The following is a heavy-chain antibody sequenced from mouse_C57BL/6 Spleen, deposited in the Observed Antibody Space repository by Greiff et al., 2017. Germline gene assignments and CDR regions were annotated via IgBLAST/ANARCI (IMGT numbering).Heavy chain of an antibody. CDR3: ARFPGSSYSDWYFDV. D-gene: IGHD1-1*01. Sequence: QVQLQQPGAELVMPGASVKLSCKASGYTFTSYWMHWVKQRPGQGLEWIGEIDPSDSYTNYNQKFKGKSTLTVDKSSSTAYMQLSSLTSEDSAVYYCARFPGSSYSDWYFDVWGTGTTVTVSS. V-gene: IGHV1-69*01. CDR2: IDPSDSYT. J-gene: IGHJ1*03. CDR1: GYTFTSYW.